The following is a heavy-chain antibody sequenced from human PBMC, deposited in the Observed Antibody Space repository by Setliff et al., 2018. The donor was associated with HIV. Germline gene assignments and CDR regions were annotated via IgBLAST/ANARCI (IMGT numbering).Heavy chain of an antibody. CDR2: MNHRGVI. J-gene: IGHJ4*02. CDR1: GGSFSGYY. Sequence: SETLSLPCTVYGGSFSGYYWTWIRQPPGKGLEFIGEMNHRGVIKYLSSLKSRVTMAVDTSKKQFSLKLKSVTAADTAVYYCFLFYDDRSGFYWDWGQGTPVTVSS. D-gene: IGHD3-22*01. CDR3: FLFYDDRSGFYWD. V-gene: IGHV4-34*01.